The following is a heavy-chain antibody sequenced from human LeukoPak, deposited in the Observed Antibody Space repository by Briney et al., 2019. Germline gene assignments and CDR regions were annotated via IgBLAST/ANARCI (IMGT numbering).Heavy chain of an antibody. CDR2: IYQSGYT. CDR1: GYSISTGYY. D-gene: IGHD3-22*01. Sequence: PSETLSLTCTVSGYSISTGYYWGWIRPPPGKGVEWIGNIYQSGYTYYNPSLKSRVTISVDTSKNQFSLKLNSVTAADTALYFCARDHYIRHYYDSSGSQWLHNWFDSWGQGTLVTVSS. V-gene: IGHV4-38-2*02. CDR3: ARDHYIRHYYDSSGSQWLHNWFDS. J-gene: IGHJ5*01.